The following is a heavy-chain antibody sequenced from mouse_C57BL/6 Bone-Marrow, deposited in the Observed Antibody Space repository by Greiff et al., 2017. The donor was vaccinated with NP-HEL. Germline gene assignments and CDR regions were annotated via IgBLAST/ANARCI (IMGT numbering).Heavy chain of an antibody. D-gene: IGHD3-2*02. J-gene: IGHJ3*01. Sequence: VQLQQSGAELVRPGASVKLSCTASGFNIKDDYMHWVQQRPEQGLEWIGWIDPENGDTEYASKFQGKATITADTSSHPAYLQLSSLTSEDTAVYYCTRARGGQLRSPFAYGGQGTLVTVSA. CDR2: IDPENGDT. CDR1: GFNIKDDY. CDR3: TRARGGQLRSPFAY. V-gene: IGHV14-4*01.